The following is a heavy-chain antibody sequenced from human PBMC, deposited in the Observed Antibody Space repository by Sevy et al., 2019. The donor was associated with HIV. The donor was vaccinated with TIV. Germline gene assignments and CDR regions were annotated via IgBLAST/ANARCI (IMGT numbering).Heavy chain of an antibody. CDR1: GYTLTDLS. CDR2: LDPENGKT. J-gene: IGHJ4*02. D-gene: IGHD4-17*01. CDR3: ATDLWFYYGDFRGF. Sequence: ASVKVSCKVSGYTLTDLSMHWVRQAPGKGLEWMGGLDPENGKTIYAQMLQGRLTMTEDTSTDTAYMELNNLRSDDTAGYYWATDLWFYYGDFRGFWGQGTLVTVSS. V-gene: IGHV1-24*01.